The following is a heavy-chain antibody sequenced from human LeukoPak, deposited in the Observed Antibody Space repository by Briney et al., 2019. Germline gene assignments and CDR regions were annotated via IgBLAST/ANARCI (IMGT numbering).Heavy chain of an antibody. V-gene: IGHV3-21*01. CDR2: ISSSSSYI. J-gene: IGHJ4*02. Sequence: PGGSLRLSCAASGFTSSSYSMNWVRQAPGKGLEWVSSISSSSSYIYYADSVKGRFTISRDNAKNPLYLQMNSLRAEDTAVYYCARDKDGYTDYWGQGTLVTVSS. CDR1: GFTSSSYS. D-gene: IGHD5-24*01. CDR3: ARDKDGYTDY.